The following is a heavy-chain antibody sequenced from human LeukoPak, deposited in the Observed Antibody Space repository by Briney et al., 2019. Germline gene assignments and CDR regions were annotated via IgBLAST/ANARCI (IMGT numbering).Heavy chain of an antibody. V-gene: IGHV1-8*01. Sequence: ASVKVSCEASGYTFTSYDINWVRQATGQGLKWMGWMNPNSGNTGYAQKFQGRVTMTRNTSISTAYMELSSLRSEDTAVYYCARAGYYDSSGYPLDYYYYGMDVWGQGTTVTVSS. CDR2: MNPNSGNT. CDR1: GYTFTSYD. CDR3: ARAGYYDSSGYPLDYYYYGMDV. D-gene: IGHD3-22*01. J-gene: IGHJ6*02.